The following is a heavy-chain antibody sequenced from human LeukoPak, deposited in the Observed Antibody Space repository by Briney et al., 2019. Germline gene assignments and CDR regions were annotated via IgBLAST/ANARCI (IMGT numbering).Heavy chain of an antibody. J-gene: IGHJ6*03. V-gene: IGHV3-53*01. CDR2: IYSGGST. Sequence: GGSLRLSCAASGFTVSSNYMSWVRQAPGKGLEWVSVIYSGGSTYYADSVKGRFTISRDNSKNTLYLQMNSLRAEDTAVYYCARGDIVVVPAAMPSYYMDVCGKGTTVTVSS. D-gene: IGHD2-2*01. CDR1: GFTVSSNY. CDR3: ARGDIVVVPAAMPSYYMDV.